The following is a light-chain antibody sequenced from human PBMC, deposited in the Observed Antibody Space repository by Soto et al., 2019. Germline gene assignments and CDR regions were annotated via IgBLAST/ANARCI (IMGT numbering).Light chain of an antibody. Sequence: DIQMTQSPSSLSASVGGRVAISCRASHYISTYLNWYQQRPGKAPKLLIYAASSLQSGVPSRFSGSGSGTDFTLTISSLQPEDFATYYCQQANSFPITFGQGTRLEIK. J-gene: IGKJ5*01. CDR3: QQANSFPIT. V-gene: IGKV1-39*01. CDR1: HYISTY. CDR2: AAS.